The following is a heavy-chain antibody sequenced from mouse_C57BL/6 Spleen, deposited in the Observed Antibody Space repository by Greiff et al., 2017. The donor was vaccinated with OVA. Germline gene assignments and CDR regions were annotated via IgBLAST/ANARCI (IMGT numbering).Heavy chain of an antibody. V-gene: IGHV1-81*01. CDR2: IYPRSGNT. CDR1: GYTFTSYG. D-gene: IGHD2-1*01. Sequence: VKLQESGAELARPGASVKLSCKASGYTFTSYGISWVKQRTGQGLEWIGEIYPRSGNTYYNEKFKGKATLTADKSSSTAYMELRSLTSEDSAVYFCARSVYYGNLSYAMDYWGQGTSVTVSS. CDR3: ARSVYYGNLSYAMDY. J-gene: IGHJ4*01.